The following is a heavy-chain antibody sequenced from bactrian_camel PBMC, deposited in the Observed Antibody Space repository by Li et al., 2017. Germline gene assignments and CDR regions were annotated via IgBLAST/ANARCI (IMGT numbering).Heavy chain of an antibody. CDR1: GYTYGGFC. V-gene: IGHV3S1*01. J-gene: IGHJ4*01. CDR3: AARSVGWCPLFEHWLGKRAYAPGGYFAR. D-gene: IGHD1*01. Sequence: HVQLVESGGGSVQAGESLKLSCTASGYTYGGFCMGWFRQTPEKEREGVATIYTGSGGGLTRYADPVKGRFTISQDKVKNTLYLQMDSLKSEDTAMYYCAARSVGWCPLFEHWLGKRAYAPGGYFARWGQGTQVTVS. CDR2: IYTGSGGGLT.